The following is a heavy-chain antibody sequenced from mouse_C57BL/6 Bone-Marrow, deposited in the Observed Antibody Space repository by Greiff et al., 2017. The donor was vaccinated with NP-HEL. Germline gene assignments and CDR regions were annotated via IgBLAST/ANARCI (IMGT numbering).Heavy chain of an antibody. V-gene: IGHV14-4*01. CDR2: IDPENGDT. CDR1: GFNIKDDY. CDR3: TTGGRAWNY. Sequence: EVQLLESGAELVRPGASVKLSCTASGFNIKDDYMHWVKQRPEQGLEWIGCIDPENGDTEYASKFQGKATITADTSSNPAYLQLSSLTAEDTAVYYCTTGGRAWNYWGQGTTLTVSS. J-gene: IGHJ2*01.